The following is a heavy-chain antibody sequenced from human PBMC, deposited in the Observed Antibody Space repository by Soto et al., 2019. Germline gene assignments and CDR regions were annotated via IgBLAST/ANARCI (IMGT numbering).Heavy chain of an antibody. CDR1: GDSITSYN. CDR2: LYHTGTT. Sequence: QVQLQESGPGLVKPSDTLSVTCTVSGDSITSYNWNWIRQSPGKGLEWLGYLYHTGTTNSNPSFRSRVTLSVDTSKNQLSLKLSSVPAADTAVSYCARDLPPCYPACGFAIWGPGTAVTVSS. V-gene: IGHV4-59*01. D-gene: IGHD2-15*01. J-gene: IGHJ3*02. CDR3: ARDLPPCYPACGFAI.